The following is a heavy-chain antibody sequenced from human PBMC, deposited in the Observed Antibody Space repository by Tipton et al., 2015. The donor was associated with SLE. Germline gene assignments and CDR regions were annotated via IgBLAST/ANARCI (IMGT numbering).Heavy chain of an antibody. CDR1: GDSISSGSYY. D-gene: IGHD3-9*01. CDR3: ARGRKAYYDVLTGDNYYFDY. J-gene: IGHJ4*02. Sequence: TLSLTCTVSGDSISSGSYYWSWIRQAAGKGLEWIGHIHTTGSTNYNPSLKSRVTISDDTSKNQFSLRLGSVTAADTAVYYCARGRKAYYDVLTGDNYYFDYWGQGTLVTVSS. CDR2: IHTTGST. V-gene: IGHV4-61*09.